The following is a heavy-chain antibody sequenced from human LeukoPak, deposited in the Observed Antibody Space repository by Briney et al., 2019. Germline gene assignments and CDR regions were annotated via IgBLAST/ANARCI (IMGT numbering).Heavy chain of an antibody. D-gene: IGHD2-2*01. CDR2: IYYSGST. J-gene: IGHJ4*02. V-gene: IGHV4-39*01. CDR1: GGSISSSSYY. CDR3: ARQVSSTSLLVLPNADY. Sequence: PSETLSLTCTVSGGSISSSSYYWGWIRQPPGKGLEWIGSIYYSGSTYYNPSLKSRVTISVDTSKNQFSLKLSSVTAADTAVYYCARQVSSTSLLVLPNADYWGQGTLVTVSS.